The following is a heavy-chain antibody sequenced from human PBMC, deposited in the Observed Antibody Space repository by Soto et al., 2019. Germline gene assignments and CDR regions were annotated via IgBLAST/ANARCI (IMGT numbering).Heavy chain of an antibody. Sequence: SETLSLTCAVYGVSFSGYYWSWIRQPPGKGLEWIGEINHSGSTNYNPSLKSRVTISVDTSKNQFSLKLSSVTAADTAVYYCARELRGYSYGFTSYYYYYGMDVWGQGTTVTVSS. J-gene: IGHJ6*02. D-gene: IGHD5-18*01. V-gene: IGHV4-34*01. CDR2: INHSGST. CDR1: GVSFSGYY. CDR3: ARELRGYSYGFTSYYYYYGMDV.